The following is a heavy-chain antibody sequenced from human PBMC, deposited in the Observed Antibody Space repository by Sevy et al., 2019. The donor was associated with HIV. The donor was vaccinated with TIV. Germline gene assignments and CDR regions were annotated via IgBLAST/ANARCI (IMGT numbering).Heavy chain of an antibody. J-gene: IGHJ3*02. CDR2: IIPIFGTA. V-gene: IGHV1-69*13. Sequence: ASVKVSCKASGGTFSSYATSWVRQAPGQGLEWMGGIIPIFGTANYTQKFQGRVTITADESTSTAYMELSSLRSEDTAVYYCARGKDRGSRWYYAFDIWGQGTMVTVSS. CDR1: GGTFSSYA. D-gene: IGHD6-13*01. CDR3: ARGKDRGSRWYYAFDI.